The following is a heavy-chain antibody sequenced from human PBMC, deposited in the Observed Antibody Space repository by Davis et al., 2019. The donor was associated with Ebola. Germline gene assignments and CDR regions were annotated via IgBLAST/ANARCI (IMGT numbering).Heavy chain of an antibody. J-gene: IGHJ6*02. CDR3: ARDENSNYGFYYYDMDV. CDR1: GYTFTSYA. Sequence: AASVKVSCKASGYTFTSYAIHWVRQAPGQRLEWMGWINAGNGNTKYSQKFQGRVTITADKSTSTAYMELSSLRSEDTAVYYCARDENSNYGFYYYDMDVWGQGTTVTVSS. CDR2: INAGNGNT. V-gene: IGHV1-3*01. D-gene: IGHD4-11*01.